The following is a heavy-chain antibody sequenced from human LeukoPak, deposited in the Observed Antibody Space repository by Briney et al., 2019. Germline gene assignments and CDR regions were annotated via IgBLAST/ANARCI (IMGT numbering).Heavy chain of an antibody. V-gene: IGHV3-23*01. CDR1: GFTFSSYA. CDR3: ANFGGYDYYPYYFDY. CDR2: ISGSGGST. J-gene: IGHJ4*02. D-gene: IGHD5-12*01. Sequence: PGGSLRLSCAASGFTFSSYAMSWVRQAPGKGLEWVSAISGSGGSTYYADSVKGRFTISRDNSKNTLYLQMNSLRAEDTAVYYCANFGGYDYYPYYFDYWGQGTLVTVSS.